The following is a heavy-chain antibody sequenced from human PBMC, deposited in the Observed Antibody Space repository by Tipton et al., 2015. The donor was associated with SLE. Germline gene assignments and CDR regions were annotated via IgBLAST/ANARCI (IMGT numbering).Heavy chain of an antibody. CDR3: ARSSPLQVYDY. J-gene: IGHJ4*02. CDR2: ISYSGST. V-gene: IGHV4-59*08. Sequence: TLSLTCTVSGGFVTSHYWNWIRQPPGKGLEWIGWISYSGSTNFNPSLQSRVTISVDTSKNQFSLKLNSVTAADTAVYYCARSSPLQVYDYWSQGTLVTVSS. CDR1: GGFVTSHY. D-gene: IGHD6-6*01.